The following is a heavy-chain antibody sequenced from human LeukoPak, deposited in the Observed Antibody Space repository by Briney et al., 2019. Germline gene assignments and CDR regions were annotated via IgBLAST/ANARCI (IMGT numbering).Heavy chain of an antibody. Sequence: GGTLRLSCAASGAASGFTFSSYGMTWVRQAPGKGLEWVSAISGSGGSTYYADSVKGRFTISRDNSKNTLYLQMNSLRAEDTAVYYCAKKETYSSRLYYYYYMDVWGKGATVTVSS. D-gene: IGHD6-13*01. CDR2: ISGSGGST. CDR1: GFTFSSYG. J-gene: IGHJ6*03. CDR3: AKKETYSSRLYYYYYMDV. V-gene: IGHV3-23*01.